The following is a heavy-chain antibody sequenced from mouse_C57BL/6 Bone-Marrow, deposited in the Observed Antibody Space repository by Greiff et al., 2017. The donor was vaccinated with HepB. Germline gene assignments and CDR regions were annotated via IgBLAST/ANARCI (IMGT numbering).Heavy chain of an antibody. D-gene: IGHD6-5*01. CDR1: GYTFTSYW. V-gene: IGHV1-59*01. CDR2: IDPSDSYT. CDR3: ARKGPMAMDY. J-gene: IGHJ4*01. Sequence: VQLQQPGAELVRPGTSVKLSCKASGYTFTSYWMHWVKQRPGQGLEWIGVIDPSDSYTNYNQKFKGKATLTVDTSSSTAYMQLSSLTSEDSAVYYCARKGPMAMDYWGQGTSVTVSS.